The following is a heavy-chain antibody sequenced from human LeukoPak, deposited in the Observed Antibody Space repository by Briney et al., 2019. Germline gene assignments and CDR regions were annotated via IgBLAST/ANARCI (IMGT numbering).Heavy chain of an antibody. Sequence: ASVKVSCKASGYTFIGYYIHWVRQAPGQGLEWMGWINPNSGGANYAQMFQGRATMTRDTSISTTYMELSSLRSDDTAVHYCASSPLIENPFDYWGQGTLVTVSS. D-gene: IGHD3-22*01. CDR3: ASSPLIENPFDY. V-gene: IGHV1-2*02. J-gene: IGHJ4*02. CDR1: GYTFIGYY. CDR2: INPNSGGA.